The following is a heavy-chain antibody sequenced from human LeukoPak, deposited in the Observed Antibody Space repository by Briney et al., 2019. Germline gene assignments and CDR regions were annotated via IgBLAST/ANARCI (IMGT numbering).Heavy chain of an antibody. CDR2: ISPYNGNT. D-gene: IGHD3-22*01. V-gene: IGHV1-18*01. J-gene: IGHJ4*02. CDR3: ARGSPPRVYYDRSRYYSYYFDY. Sequence: ASVKVSCKASGYKFTNYGISWVRQAPGQGLEWMGWISPYNGNTIYAQKLQGRVTMTTDTSTSTAYMELRSLRSDDTAVYYCARGSPPRVYYDRSRYYSYYFDYWGQGTLVTVSS. CDR1: GYKFTNYG.